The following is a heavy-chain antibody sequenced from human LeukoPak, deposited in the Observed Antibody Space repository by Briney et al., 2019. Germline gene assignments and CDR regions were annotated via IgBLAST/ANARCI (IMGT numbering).Heavy chain of an antibody. CDR1: GGSFSGYY. D-gene: IGHD3-3*01. V-gene: IGHV4-34*01. CDR3: AAQPLTIFGVVIPY. J-gene: IGHJ4*02. Sequence: SETLSLTCAVYGGSFSGYYWSWIRQPPGKGLEWIGEINHSGSTNYNPSLKSRVTISVDTSKDQFSLKLSSVTAADTAVYYCAAQPLTIFGVVIPYWGQGTLVTVSS. CDR2: INHSGST.